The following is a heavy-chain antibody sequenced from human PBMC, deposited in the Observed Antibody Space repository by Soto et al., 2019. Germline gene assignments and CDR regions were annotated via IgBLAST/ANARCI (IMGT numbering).Heavy chain of an antibody. D-gene: IGHD3-3*01. V-gene: IGHV3-23*01. CDR2: ISGSGGST. CDR1: GFTFSSYA. CDR3: AKSKLGNVLRFLEWLADYYGMDV. Sequence: PGGSLRLSCAASGFTFSSYAMSWVRQAPGKGLEWVSAISGSGGSTYYADSVKGRFTISRDNSKNTLYLQMNSLRAEDTAVYYCAKSKLGNVLRFLEWLADYYGMDVWGRGTTVTVSS. J-gene: IGHJ6*02.